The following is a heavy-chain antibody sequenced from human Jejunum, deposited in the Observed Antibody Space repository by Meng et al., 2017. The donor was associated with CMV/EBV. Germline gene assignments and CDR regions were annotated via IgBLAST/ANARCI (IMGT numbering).Heavy chain of an antibody. D-gene: IGHD2-8*01. CDR1: GGVFNNYA. Sequence: QVQLLQSGAEVKSPGSLVRLFCKSSGGVFNNYALTWVRQAPGQGLEWMGGIIAVLRTPNYAPKFQGRLTITADASTDTTYMELSSLTSEDTAVYFCARGFTNGWQPFDFWGQGTLVTVSS. V-gene: IGHV1-69*12. CDR2: IIAVLRTP. CDR3: ARGFTNGWQPFDF. J-gene: IGHJ4*02.